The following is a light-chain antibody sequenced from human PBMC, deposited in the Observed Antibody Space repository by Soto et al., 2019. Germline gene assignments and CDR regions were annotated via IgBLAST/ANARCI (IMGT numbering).Light chain of an antibody. J-gene: IGLJ3*02. Sequence: QSVLTQPPSVSAAPGQKVTISCSGSSSNIGNNYVSWYQQLPGTAPKLLIYENNKRPSGISDRFSGSKSGTSATLGITGLQTGDEAGYYCRTLDSSLSAGRVFGGGTKLTVL. CDR3: RTLDSSLSAGRV. CDR2: ENN. V-gene: IGLV1-51*02. CDR1: SSNIGNNY.